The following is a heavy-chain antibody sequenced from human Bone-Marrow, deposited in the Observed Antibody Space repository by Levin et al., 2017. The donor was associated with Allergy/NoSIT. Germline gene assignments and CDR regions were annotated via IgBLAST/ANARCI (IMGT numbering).Heavy chain of an antibody. CDR3: YGGVKGDY. D-gene: IGHD3-16*01. Sequence: GESLKISCAASGFTFNIFWMTWVRQAPGKGLEWVANIKYDGSEEYYVDSVRGRFTISRDNANNLLYLQMNSLRAEDTGVYYCYGGVKGDYWGQGTLVTVSS. CDR2: IKYDGSEE. J-gene: IGHJ4*02. CDR1: GFTFNIFW. V-gene: IGHV3-7*02.